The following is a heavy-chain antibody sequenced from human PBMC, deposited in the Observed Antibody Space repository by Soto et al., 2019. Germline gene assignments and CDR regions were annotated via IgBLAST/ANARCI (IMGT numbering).Heavy chain of an antibody. J-gene: IGHJ6*02. V-gene: IGHV1-18*01. CDR3: ARDWGTAMVTPYYYYGMDV. D-gene: IGHD5-18*01. Sequence: ASVKVSCKASGYTFTSYGISWVRQAPGQGLEGMGWISAYNGNTNYAQKLQGRVTMTTDTSTSTAYMELRSLRSDDTAVYYCARDWGTAMVTPYYYYGMDVWGQGTTVTVSS. CDR1: GYTFTSYG. CDR2: ISAYNGNT.